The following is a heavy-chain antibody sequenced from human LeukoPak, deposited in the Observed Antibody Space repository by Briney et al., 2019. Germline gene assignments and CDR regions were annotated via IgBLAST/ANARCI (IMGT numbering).Heavy chain of an antibody. CDR2: INEDGSEK. J-gene: IGHJ6*04. V-gene: IGHV3-7*03. CDR3: ARRALRYCSSTSCPAQYYGVDV. Sequence: GGSLRLSCAPSGFIFSSYWMSWVRQAPGKGLEWVANINEDGSEKYYVDSVKGRFTISRDNAKNSLYLQTNSLRAEDTAVYYCARRALRYCSSTSCPAQYYGVDVWGKGTTVTVSS. D-gene: IGHD2-2*01. CDR1: GFIFSSYW.